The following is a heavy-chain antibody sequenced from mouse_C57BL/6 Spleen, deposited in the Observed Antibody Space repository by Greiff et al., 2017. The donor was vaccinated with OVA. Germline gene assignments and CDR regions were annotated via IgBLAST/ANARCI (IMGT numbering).Heavy chain of an antibody. Sequence: QVQLQQSGAELARPGASVKLSCKASGYTFTSYGISWVKQRTGQGLEWIGESYPRSGNTYYNEKFKGKATLTADKSSSTAYMELRSLTSEDSAVYFCATYYYGSSPTPYYYAMDYWGQGTSVTVSS. CDR3: ATYYYGSSPTPYYYAMDY. V-gene: IGHV1-81*01. CDR2: SYPRSGNT. D-gene: IGHD1-1*01. CDR1: GYTFTSYG. J-gene: IGHJ4*01.